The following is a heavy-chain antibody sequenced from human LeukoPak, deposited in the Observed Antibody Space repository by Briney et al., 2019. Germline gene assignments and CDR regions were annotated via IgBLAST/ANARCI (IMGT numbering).Heavy chain of an antibody. CDR1: GFTFSSYA. J-gene: IGHJ4*02. CDR2: ISGSGGST. Sequence: GGSLRLSCAASGFTFSSYAMSWVRQAPGKGLEWVSAISGSGGSTYYADSVKGRFTISRDNSKNTLYLQMNSLRAEDTAVYYCAREFKSIAAAGRSFGYWGQGTLVTVSS. D-gene: IGHD6-13*01. CDR3: AREFKSIAAAGRSFGY. V-gene: IGHV3-23*01.